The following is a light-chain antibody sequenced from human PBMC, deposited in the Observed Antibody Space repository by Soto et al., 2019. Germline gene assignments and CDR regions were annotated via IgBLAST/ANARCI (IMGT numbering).Light chain of an antibody. CDR1: QSITNS. Sequence: DIPMTQSPSSLSASVGDRVTITCRASQSITNSLNWYQQKPGKAPKLLIYAASSLQSGVPSRFSGSGSGTDFTLTISSLQPEDIATYFCQQSYRTPPTFGQGTKLEIK. CDR3: QQSYRTPPT. CDR2: AAS. V-gene: IGKV1-39*01. J-gene: IGKJ2*01.